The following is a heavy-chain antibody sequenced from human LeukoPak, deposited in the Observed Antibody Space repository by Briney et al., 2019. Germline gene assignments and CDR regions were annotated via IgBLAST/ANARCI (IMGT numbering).Heavy chain of an antibody. CDR2: IYYSGST. V-gene: IGHV4-39*01. D-gene: IGHD2-2*01. J-gene: IGHJ4*02. Sequence: PSETLSLTCTVSGGSISSSSYYWGWIRQPPGKGLEWIGSIYYSGSTYYNPSLKSRVTISVDTSKNQFSLKLSSVTAADTAVYYCAAQDIVVVPAYWGQGTLVTVSS. CDR1: GGSISSSSYY. CDR3: AAQDIVVVPAY.